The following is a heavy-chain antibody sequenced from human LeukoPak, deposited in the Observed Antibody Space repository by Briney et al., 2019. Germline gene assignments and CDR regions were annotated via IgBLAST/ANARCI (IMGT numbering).Heavy chain of an antibody. Sequence: GGSLRLSCAASGFTFSSYAMSWVRQAPGKGLEWVSAISGSGGSTYYADSVKGRFTISRDNSKNTLYLQMNSLRAEDTAVYYCATDYCGSGSYWTVDYWGQGTLVTVSS. V-gene: IGHV3-23*01. CDR2: ISGSGGST. J-gene: IGHJ4*02. D-gene: IGHD3-10*01. CDR3: ATDYCGSGSYWTVDY. CDR1: GFTFSSYA.